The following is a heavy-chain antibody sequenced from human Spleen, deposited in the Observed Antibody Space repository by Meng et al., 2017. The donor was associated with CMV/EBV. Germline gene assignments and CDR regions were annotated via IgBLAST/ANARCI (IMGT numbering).Heavy chain of an antibody. CDR2: INHSGST. V-gene: IGHV4-34*01. CDR1: GGSFSSFY. D-gene: IGHD5-18*01. CDR3: ARSDGRIAPGHY. J-gene: IGHJ4*02. Sequence: GQLKQWGAGLLKPSETLPLTCAVYGGSFSSFYWHWIRQPPGKGLEWIGEINHSGSTNYNPSLKNRVTISVDTSKNQFSLKLSSVTAADTAVYYCARSDGRIAPGHYWGQGTLVTVSS.